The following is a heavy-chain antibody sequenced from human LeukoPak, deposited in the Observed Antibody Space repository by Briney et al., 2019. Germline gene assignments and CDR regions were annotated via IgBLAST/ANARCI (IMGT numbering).Heavy chain of an antibody. CDR2: IYSGGST. CDR3: ARTPRWTMVRGDTDY. D-gene: IGHD3-10*01. CDR1: GFTVSTNY. J-gene: IGHJ4*02. Sequence: GGSLRLSCVVSGFTVSTNYMSWVRQAPGKGLEWVSLIYSGGSTYYADSVKGRFTISRDNSKNTLYLQMNSLRAEDTAVYYCARTPRWTMVRGDTDYWGQGTLVTVSS. V-gene: IGHV3-53*01.